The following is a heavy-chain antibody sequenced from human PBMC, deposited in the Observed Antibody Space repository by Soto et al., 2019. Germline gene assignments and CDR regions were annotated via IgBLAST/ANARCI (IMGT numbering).Heavy chain of an antibody. J-gene: IGHJ1*01. D-gene: IGHD6-13*01. V-gene: IGHV3-9*01. CDR2: INWNSGSI. CDR3: VKDESINWYSGHFRH. CDR1: GFTFDDYA. Sequence: LRLSCAASGFTFDDYAMHWVRQVPVKGLEWVSGINWNSGSIGYGDSVKGRFAISRDNAKNSLHLQMNSLSAEDTAFYYCVKDESINWYSGHFRHWGQGTLVTVSS.